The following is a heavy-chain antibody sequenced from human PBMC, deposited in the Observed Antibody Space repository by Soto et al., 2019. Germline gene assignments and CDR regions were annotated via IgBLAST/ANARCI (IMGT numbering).Heavy chain of an antibody. J-gene: IGHJ4*01. CDR3: ARERWGGIDY. CDR2: ISSRSGSTI. V-gene: IGHV3-11*01. Sequence: QVQLVESGGGLVKPGGSLRLSCAASGFTFTDHYMSWIRQAPGKGLEWISYISSRSGSTIYYAYSVKGRFTITRDNAKNSLFLQMNSLRAEDTAVYYCARERWGGIDYWGHGTLVTVSS. D-gene: IGHD7-27*01. CDR1: GFTFTDHY.